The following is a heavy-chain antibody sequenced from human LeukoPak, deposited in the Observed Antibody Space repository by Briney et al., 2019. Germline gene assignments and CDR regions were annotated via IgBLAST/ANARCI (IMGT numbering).Heavy chain of an antibody. CDR3: ARFVVPAAFDY. CDR1: GFTFSNSW. V-gene: IGHV3-30*03. D-gene: IGHD2-2*01. J-gene: IGHJ4*02. Sequence: GGSLRLSCAASGFTFSNSWMSWVRQAPGKGLEWVAVISYDGSNKYYADSVKGRFTIFRDNSKNTLYLQMNSLRAEDTAVYYCARFVVPAAFDYWGQGTLVTVSS. CDR2: ISYDGSNK.